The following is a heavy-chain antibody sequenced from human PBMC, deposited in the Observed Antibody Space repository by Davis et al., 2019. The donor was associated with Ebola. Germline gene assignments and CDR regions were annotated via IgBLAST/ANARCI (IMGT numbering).Heavy chain of an antibody. CDR2: IRSKANSYAT. V-gene: IGHV3-73*01. D-gene: IGHD6-13*01. CDR3: TSPIAAAGPAYYYYYMDV. Sequence: GESLKISCAASGFTFSGSAMYWVRQASGKGLEWVGRIRSKANSYATAYAASVKGRFTISRDDSKNTAYLQMNSLKTEDTAVYYCTSPIAAAGPAYYYYYMDVWGKGTTVTVSS. CDR1: GFTFSGSA. J-gene: IGHJ6*03.